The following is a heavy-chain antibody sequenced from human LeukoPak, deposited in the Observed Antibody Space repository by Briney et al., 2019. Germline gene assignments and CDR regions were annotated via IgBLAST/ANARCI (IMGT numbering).Heavy chain of an antibody. CDR1: GGSFSGYY. V-gene: IGHV4-34*01. D-gene: IGHD3-22*01. Sequence: PSETLSLTCAVYGGSFSGYYWSWIRQPPGKGLEWIGEINHSGSTNYNPSLKSRVTISVDTSKNQFSLKLSSVTAADTAVYYCARSRFRGYYYDSSGRNNWFDPWGQGTLVTVSS. CDR3: ARSRFRGYYYDSSGRNNWFDP. J-gene: IGHJ5*02. CDR2: INHSGST.